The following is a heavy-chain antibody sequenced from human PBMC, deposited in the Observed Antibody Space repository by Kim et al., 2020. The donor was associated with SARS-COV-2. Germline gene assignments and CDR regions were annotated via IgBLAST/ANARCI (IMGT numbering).Heavy chain of an antibody. CDR3: ARHYLRENAPFDY. V-gene: IGHV4-59*08. Sequence: SETLSLTCTVSGGSISSYYWGWIRQPPGKGLEWIGYIYYTGSTNNNPSLKSRVTISVDSSKNQFSLKLTSVTAADTAMYYCARHYLRENAPFDYWGQGTLVTVSS. CDR1: GGSISSYY. D-gene: IGHD3-16*01. CDR2: IYYTGST. J-gene: IGHJ4*02.